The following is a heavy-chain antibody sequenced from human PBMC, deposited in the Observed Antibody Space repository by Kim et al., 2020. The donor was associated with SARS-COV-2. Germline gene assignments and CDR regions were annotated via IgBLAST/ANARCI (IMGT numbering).Heavy chain of an antibody. CDR1: GFTVSSNY. D-gene: IGHD6-13*01. CDR2: IYSGGST. J-gene: IGHJ6*02. V-gene: IGHV3-53*01. Sequence: GGSLRLSCAASGFTVSSNYMSWVRQAPGKGLEWVSVIYSGGSTYYADSVKGRFTISRDNSKNTLYLQMNSLRAEDTAVYYCARVRNHPSSSWPDYYYYGMDVWGQGTTVTVSS. CDR3: ARVRNHPSSSWPDYYYYGMDV.